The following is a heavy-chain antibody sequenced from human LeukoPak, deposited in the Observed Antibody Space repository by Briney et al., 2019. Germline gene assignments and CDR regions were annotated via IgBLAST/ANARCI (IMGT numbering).Heavy chain of an antibody. J-gene: IGHJ5*02. D-gene: IGHD3-10*01. Sequence: GGSLRLSCAASGFTFSSYAMSWVRQAPGKGMEWVSAISGSGGSTYYADSVKGRFTISRDNSKNTLYLQMNSLRAEDTAVYYCAKDRGVVRGVIKSGSWFDPWGQGTLVTVSS. CDR3: AKDRGVVRGVIKSGSWFDP. CDR2: ISGSGGST. CDR1: GFTFSSYA. V-gene: IGHV3-23*01.